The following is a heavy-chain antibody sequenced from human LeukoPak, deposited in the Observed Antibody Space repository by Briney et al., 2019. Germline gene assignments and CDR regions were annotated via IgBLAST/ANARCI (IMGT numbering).Heavy chain of an antibody. CDR3: AKGSEYCNSWYSVGCSYYYFDY. D-gene: IGHD6-13*01. V-gene: IGHV3-23*01. CDR2: ISDSGGST. Sequence: PGGSLRLSCAASGFTLSTSGMSWVRQAPGKGLEWVSTISDSGGSTYYADSVKGRFTISRDNSKNTLYLLMDSLRAEDTAVYYCAKGSEYCNSWYSVGCSYYYFDYWGQGTLVTVSS. J-gene: IGHJ4*02. CDR1: GFTLSTSG.